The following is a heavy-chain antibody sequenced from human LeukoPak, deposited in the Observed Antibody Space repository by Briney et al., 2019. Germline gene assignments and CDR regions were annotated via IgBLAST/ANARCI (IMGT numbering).Heavy chain of an antibody. CDR3: ARAKVDYYYYYYMDV. CDR1: GFTFSSCS. D-gene: IGHD4-23*01. Sequence: GGSLRLSCAASGFTFSSCSMNWVRQAPGKGLEWVSYISSSSSTIYYADSVKGRFTISRDNAKNSLYLQMNSLRAEDTAVYYCARAKVDYYYYYYMDVWGKGTTVAVS. CDR2: ISSSSSTI. V-gene: IGHV3-48*01. J-gene: IGHJ6*03.